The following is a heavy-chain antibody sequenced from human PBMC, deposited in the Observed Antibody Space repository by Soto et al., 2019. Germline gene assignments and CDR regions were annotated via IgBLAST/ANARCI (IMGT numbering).Heavy chain of an antibody. V-gene: IGHV3-23*01. J-gene: IGHJ4*02. CDR1: GFTFGSYA. Sequence: PGGSLRISCAASGFTFGSYAMAWVRQAPGKGLEWVSTISGSGGSTYYADSVKGRFTISRDNSKNTVYLQMDNLRSEDTAMYYCAKDSSNHNGEFHYWGQGALVTVSS. D-gene: IGHD6-19*01. CDR3: AKDSSNHNGEFHY. CDR2: ISGSGGST.